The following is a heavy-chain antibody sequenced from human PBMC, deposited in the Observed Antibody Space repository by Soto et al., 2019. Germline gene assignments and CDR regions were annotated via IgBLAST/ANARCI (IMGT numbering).Heavy chain of an antibody. Sequence: SETLSLTCTVSGGSISSSSYYWGWIRQPPGKGLEWIGSIYYSGSTYYNPSLKSRVTISVDTSKNQFSLKLSSVTAADTAVYYCARNYYDSSGHYGMDVWGQGTTVTVSS. V-gene: IGHV4-39*01. CDR2: IYYSGST. J-gene: IGHJ6*02. D-gene: IGHD3-22*01. CDR1: GGSISSSSYY. CDR3: ARNYYDSSGHYGMDV.